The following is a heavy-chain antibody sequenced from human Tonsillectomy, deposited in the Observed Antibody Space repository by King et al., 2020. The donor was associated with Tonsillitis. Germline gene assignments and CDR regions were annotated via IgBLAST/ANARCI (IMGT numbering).Heavy chain of an antibody. D-gene: IGHD3-16*01. J-gene: IGHJ4*02. CDR1: GDSITSSY. CDR2: LYYSGST. CDR3: ARHGNADTSVFYQTNFDL. V-gene: IGHV4-59*08. Sequence: QLQESGPGLMKPSETLSLTCTVSGDSITSSYWSWIRQPPGKGLEWIAYLYYSGSTTHNPSLRSRITISVDTTKNQFSLKLKSVTAADTAVYYCARHGNADTSVFYQTNFDLWGQGTLVTVSS.